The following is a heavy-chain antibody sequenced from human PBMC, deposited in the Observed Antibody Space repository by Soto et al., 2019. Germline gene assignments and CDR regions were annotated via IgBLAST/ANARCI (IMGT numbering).Heavy chain of an antibody. D-gene: IGHD1-1*01. J-gene: IGHJ6*02. CDR2: ISGSGAGT. V-gene: IGHV3-23*01. CDR3: ASSATTVRHTMDV. Sequence: EVQLLESGGGLVQPGGSLRLSCAASGFSFSSYGMTWVRQAPGKGLEWVSGISGSGAGTYDADSVKGRFTISRDNSKNTLYLQMNSLRAEDTAVYYCASSATTVRHTMDVWGQGSTVTVSS. CDR1: GFSFSSYG.